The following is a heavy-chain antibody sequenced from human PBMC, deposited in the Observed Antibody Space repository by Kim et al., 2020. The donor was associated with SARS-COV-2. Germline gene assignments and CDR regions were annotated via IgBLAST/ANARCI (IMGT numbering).Heavy chain of an antibody. Sequence: SETLSLTCTVSGGSISSSSYYWGWIRQPPGKGLEWIGSIYYSGSTYYNPSLKSRVTISVDTSKNQFSLKLSSVTAADTAVYYCASSTVVTAIDYWGQGTLVTVSS. V-gene: IGHV4-39*01. D-gene: IGHD2-15*01. CDR3: ASSTVVTAIDY. CDR2: IYYSGST. CDR1: GGSISSSSYY. J-gene: IGHJ4*02.